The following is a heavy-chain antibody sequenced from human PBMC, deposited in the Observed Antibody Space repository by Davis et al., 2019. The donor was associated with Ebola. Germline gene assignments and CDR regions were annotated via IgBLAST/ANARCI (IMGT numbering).Heavy chain of an antibody. CDR2: ISSDSDYI. J-gene: IGHJ6*02. CDR1: GSTFSTYS. D-gene: IGHD3-16*01. V-gene: IGHV3-21*01. Sequence: PGGSLRLSCAASGSTFSTYSMSWVRQAPGKGLEWVSSISSDSDYIYDADTAKGRFTISRDNAKHSLYLQMNSLRAEDTAVYYCARDRPLDFFFGDYYGMDVWVQGTTVTVSS. CDR3: ARDRPLDFFFGDYYGMDV.